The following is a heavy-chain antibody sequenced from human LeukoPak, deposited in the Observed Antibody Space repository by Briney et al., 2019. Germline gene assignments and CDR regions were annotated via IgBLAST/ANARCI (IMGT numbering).Heavy chain of an antibody. Sequence: SETLSLTCTVSGGSFSSHYWSWIRQPPGKGLEWIGHINHSGRTNYNTSLKSRVIISVDTSKNQFSLKVNSVTAADTAMYYCARRPDVAGITGMGWFDPWGQGTLVTVSS. CDR1: GGSFSSHY. CDR2: INHSGRT. CDR3: ARRPDVAGITGMGWFDP. D-gene: IGHD1-7*01. V-gene: IGHV4-59*11. J-gene: IGHJ5*02.